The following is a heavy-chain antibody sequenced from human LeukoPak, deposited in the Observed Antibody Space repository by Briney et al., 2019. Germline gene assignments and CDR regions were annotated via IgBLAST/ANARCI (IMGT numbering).Heavy chain of an antibody. Sequence: SETLSLTXTVSGGSISSGSYYWSWIRQPAGKGLEWIGRIYTSGSTNYNPSVKSRVTISVDTSKNQFSLKLSSVTAADTAVYYCARRALDYDSSGYYWRGVDYYFDYWGQGTLVTVSS. CDR1: GGSISSGSYY. V-gene: IGHV4-61*02. J-gene: IGHJ4*02. D-gene: IGHD3-22*01. CDR3: ARRALDYDSSGYYWRGVDYYFDY. CDR2: IYTSGST.